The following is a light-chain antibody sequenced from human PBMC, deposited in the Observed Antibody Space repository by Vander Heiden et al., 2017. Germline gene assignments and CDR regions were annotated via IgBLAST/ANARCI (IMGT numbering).Light chain of an antibody. Sequence: QSVLTQPPPASGTPGQRVTISCSGSSSNIGSNTVNWYQQVPGTAPKLLIYSSNQRPSGVPDRFSGSKSGTSASLAISGLQSEDEADYYCSAWNDNLNGPVFGGGTKLTVL. CDR1: SSNIGSNT. V-gene: IGLV1-44*01. CDR2: SSN. CDR3: SAWNDNLNGPV. J-gene: IGLJ3*02.